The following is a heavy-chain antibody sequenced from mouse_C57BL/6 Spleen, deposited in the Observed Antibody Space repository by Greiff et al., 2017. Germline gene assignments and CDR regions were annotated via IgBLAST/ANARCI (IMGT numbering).Heavy chain of an antibody. Sequence: EVMLVESGGGLVKPGGSLKLSCAASGFTFSDYGMHWVRQAPEKGLEWVAYSRSGSSTIYYADTVKGRFTISRDNAKNTLFLQMTSLRSEDTAMYYCSRAGTTYWGQGTLVTVSA. CDR1: GFTFSDYG. D-gene: IGHD4-1*01. CDR3: SRAGTTY. J-gene: IGHJ3*01. CDR2: SRSGSSTI. V-gene: IGHV5-17*01.